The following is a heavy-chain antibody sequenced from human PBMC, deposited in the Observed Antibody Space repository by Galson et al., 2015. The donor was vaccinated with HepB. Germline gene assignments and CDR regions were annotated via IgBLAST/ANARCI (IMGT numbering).Heavy chain of an antibody. CDR1: GYIFTSYY. V-gene: IGHV1-46*01. D-gene: IGHD6-13*01. Sequence: SVKVSCKASGYIFTSYYMHWVRQAPGQGLEWMGIINPSGGNTNYAQMFQGRVTMTRDTSTSTVYMELSSLRSEDTALYYCARAPRAGVAAACDGFEIWGQGTMVTVSS. CDR2: INPSGGNT. CDR3: ARAPRAGVAAACDGFEI. J-gene: IGHJ3*02.